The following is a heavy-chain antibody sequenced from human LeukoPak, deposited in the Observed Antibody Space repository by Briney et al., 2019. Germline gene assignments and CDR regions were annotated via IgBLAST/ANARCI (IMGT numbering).Heavy chain of an antibody. V-gene: IGHV3-7*01. CDR2: IKQDGSEK. Sequence: PGGSLRLSCAASGFTFSSYWMSWVRQAPGKGLEWVANIKQDGSEKYYVDSVKGRFTISRDNAKNSLYLQMNSLRAEDTAVYYCARSLYYYGSDSFDIWGQGTMVTVSS. D-gene: IGHD3-10*01. CDR1: GFTFSSYW. J-gene: IGHJ3*02. CDR3: ARSLYYYGSDSFDI.